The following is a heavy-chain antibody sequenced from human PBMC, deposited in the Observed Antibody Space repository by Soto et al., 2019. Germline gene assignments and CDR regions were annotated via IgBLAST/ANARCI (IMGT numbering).Heavy chain of an antibody. CDR1: VFTFISYG. CDR2: IWYDGSNK. J-gene: IGHJ6*02. Sequence: GWSLRLSCASSVFTFISYGMHLVRQAPGKGLEWVAVIWYDGSNKYYADSVKGRFTISRDNSKNTLYLQMNSLRAEDTAVYYCARGASSSWYGIYYYYGMDVWGQGTTVTVSS. V-gene: IGHV3-33*01. D-gene: IGHD6-13*01. CDR3: ARGASSSWYGIYYYYGMDV.